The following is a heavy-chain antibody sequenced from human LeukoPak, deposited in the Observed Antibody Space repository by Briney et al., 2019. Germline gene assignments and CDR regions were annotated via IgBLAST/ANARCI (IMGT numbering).Heavy chain of an antibody. D-gene: IGHD6-19*01. CDR2: INPKSGGT. J-gene: IGHJ4*02. CDR1: GYTFTGYY. V-gene: IGHV1-2*02. CDR3: ARRVFSGWGYYFDY. Sequence: ASVKVSCKASGYTFTGYYMHWVRQAPGQGLEWVGWINPKSGGTNYAQKFQGRVTMTSDTSITTVYMELSRLRSGDTAVYYCARRVFSGWGYYFDYWGQGTLVTVSS.